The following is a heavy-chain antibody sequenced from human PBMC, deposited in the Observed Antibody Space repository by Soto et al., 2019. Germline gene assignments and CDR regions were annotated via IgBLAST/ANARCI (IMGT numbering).Heavy chain of an antibody. CDR2: ISGSGGST. J-gene: IGHJ6*02. CDR1: GFTFSSYA. CDR3: AGGRGSGSYYNAPYYYYYGMDV. V-gene: IGHV3-23*01. D-gene: IGHD3-10*01. Sequence: GGSLRLSCAASGFTFSSYAMSWVRQAPGKGLEWVSAISGSGGSTYYADSVKGRFTISRDNSKNTLYLQMNSLRAEDTAVYYCAGGRGSGSYYNAPYYYYYGMDVWGQGTTVTVSS.